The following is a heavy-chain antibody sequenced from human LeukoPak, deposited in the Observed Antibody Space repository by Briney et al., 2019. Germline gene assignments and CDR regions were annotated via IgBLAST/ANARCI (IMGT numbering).Heavy chain of an antibody. CDR3: ARRVAVAGTREEAFDI. D-gene: IGHD6-19*01. Sequence: GEALKISCKWSGDNLTSYLIGLGRHMPGKGLEWRGIIYTGDSDTRYSPSFQGQVTISADKSISTAYLQWSSLKASDTAMYYCARRVAVAGTREEAFDIWGQGTMVTVSS. CDR2: IYTGDSDT. CDR1: GDNLTSYL. V-gene: IGHV5-51*01. J-gene: IGHJ3*02.